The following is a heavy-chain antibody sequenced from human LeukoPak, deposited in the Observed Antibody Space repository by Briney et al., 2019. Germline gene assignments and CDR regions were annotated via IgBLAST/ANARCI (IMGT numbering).Heavy chain of an antibody. CDR2: IYSSGTT. CDR3: ALHHFGMT. V-gene: IGHV4-30-4*01. CDR1: GDSISGGDYY. D-gene: IGHD1-14*01. J-gene: IGHJ5*02. Sequence: SETLSLTCAVSGDSISGGDYYWTWTRQPPGKGLEWIGNIYSSGTTSYNPSLKSRITISLATPRNQFSLKLTAVTAADTAVHYCALHHFGMTWGQGTLVTVSS.